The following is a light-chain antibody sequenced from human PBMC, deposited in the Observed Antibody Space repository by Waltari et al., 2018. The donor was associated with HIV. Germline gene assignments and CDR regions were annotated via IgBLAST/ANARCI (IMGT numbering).Light chain of an antibody. Sequence: DVQMTQSPSTLSASVGDRVSITCRASQIMDYWLDWYQQKPGQTPKLLIYKTAYLESGVPTRFSGSGSGADFTLTIDGLQPEDFATYYCQQYNSHSYTFGQGTKLDIK. V-gene: IGKV1-5*03. CDR1: QIMDYW. J-gene: IGKJ2*01. CDR2: KTA. CDR3: QQYNSHSYT.